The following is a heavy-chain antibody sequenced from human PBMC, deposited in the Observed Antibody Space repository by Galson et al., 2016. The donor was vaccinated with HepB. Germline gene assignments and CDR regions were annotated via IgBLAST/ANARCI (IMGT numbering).Heavy chain of an antibody. CDR3: ARVGTQWLVGVRYYFDY. J-gene: IGHJ4*02. Sequence: SVKVSCKASGGTFSTYAINWVRQAPGQGLEWMGGIFPRFGTATYAQKFQGRVTITADESTSTAYMELSSMRSEDTAVYYCARVGTQWLVGVRYYFDYWGQGTLVTVSS. CDR1: GGTFSTYA. D-gene: IGHD6-19*01. V-gene: IGHV1-69*13. CDR2: IFPRFGTA.